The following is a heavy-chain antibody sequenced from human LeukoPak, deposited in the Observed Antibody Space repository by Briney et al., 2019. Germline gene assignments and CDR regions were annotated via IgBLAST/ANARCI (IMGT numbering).Heavy chain of an antibody. CDR3: ARDLGTTYTVVSYYYYYMDV. CDR1: GYTFTSYG. CDR2: ISAYNGNT. J-gene: IGHJ6*03. Sequence: WASVKVSCKASGYTFTSYGISWVRQAPGQGLEWMGWISAYNGNTNYAQKLQGRVTMTTDTSTSTAYMELRSLRSDDTAVYYCARDLGTTYTVVSYYYYYMDVWGKGTTVTVSS. D-gene: IGHD4-23*01. V-gene: IGHV1-18*01.